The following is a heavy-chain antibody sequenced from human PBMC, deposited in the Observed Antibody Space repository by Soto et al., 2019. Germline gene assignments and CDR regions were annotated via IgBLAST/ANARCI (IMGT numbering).Heavy chain of an antibody. CDR3: AREGSSWSFDY. V-gene: IGHV3-53*01. D-gene: IGHD6-13*01. J-gene: IGHJ4*02. CDR2: IYGGSST. CDR1: GFTLSSKY. Sequence: GESLRLSCAASGFTLSSKYMSWVRQAPGKGLEWVSVIYGGSSTYYADSVKGRFTISRDDSRNTLYLQMNSLRAEDTAVYYCAREGSSWSFDYWGQGTLVTVSS.